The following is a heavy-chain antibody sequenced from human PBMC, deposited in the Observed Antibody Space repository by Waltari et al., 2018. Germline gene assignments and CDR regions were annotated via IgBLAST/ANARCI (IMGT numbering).Heavy chain of an antibody. CDR2: IRGSGGST. CDR1: GFTFRSYA. J-gene: IGHJ6*02. D-gene: IGHD3-9*01. Sequence: EVQLLESGGGLVQPGGSLRLSCAASGFTFRSYAIRWVRHAPGKGLEWVSAIRGSGGSTYYADSVKGRFTISRDNSKNTLYLQMNSLRAEDTAVYYCARGPLYFDWLVGMDVWGQGTTVTVSS. CDR3: ARGPLYFDWLVGMDV. V-gene: IGHV3-23*01.